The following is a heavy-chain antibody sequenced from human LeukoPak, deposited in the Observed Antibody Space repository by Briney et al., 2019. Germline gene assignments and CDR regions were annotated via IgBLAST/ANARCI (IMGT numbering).Heavy chain of an antibody. CDR1: GYTLTGYY. J-gene: IGHJ4*02. Sequence: GSSVKVSCKGSGYTLTGYYMHWVRQAPGHGLEGMGWINSNSGDTNYAQKCQGRVTMTRDTSISTAYMELSRLRSDERAVYYSAIESCRGGSCYPDFDYWGQGTLVTVSS. D-gene: IGHD2-15*01. CDR2: INSNSGDT. CDR3: AIESCRGGSCYPDFDY. V-gene: IGHV1-2*02.